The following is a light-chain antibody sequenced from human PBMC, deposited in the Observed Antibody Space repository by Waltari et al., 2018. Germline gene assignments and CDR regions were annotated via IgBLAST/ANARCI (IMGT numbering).Light chain of an antibody. CDR3: QQYNNWPPMYT. CDR1: YSVSSH. V-gene: IGKV3-15*01. CDR2: AAS. Sequence: EMVMRRSPATLSVSPGERATLSCRASYSVSSHLAWYQQKPGQAPRLLIYAASTRATGVPARFSGGGSGTEFTLTISNMQSEDFAVYYCQQYNNWPPMYTFGQGTKLEIK. J-gene: IGKJ2*01.